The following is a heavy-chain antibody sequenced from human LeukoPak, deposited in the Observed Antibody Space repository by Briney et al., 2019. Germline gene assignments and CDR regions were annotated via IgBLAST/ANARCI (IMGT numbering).Heavy chain of an antibody. CDR2: ISYDGSNK. J-gene: IGHJ4*02. CDR3: AGVFQSHGGLDY. Sequence: GGSLRLSCAASGFTFSSYAMHWVRQAPGKGLEWVAVISYDGSNKYYADSVKGRFTISRDNSKNTLYLQMNSLRAEDTAVYYCAGVFQSHGGLDYWGQGTLVTVSS. V-gene: IGHV3-30-3*01. D-gene: IGHD4-23*01. CDR1: GFTFSSYA.